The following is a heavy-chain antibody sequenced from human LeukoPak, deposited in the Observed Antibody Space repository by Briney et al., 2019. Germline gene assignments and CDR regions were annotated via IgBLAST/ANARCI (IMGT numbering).Heavy chain of an antibody. V-gene: IGHV1-18*04. D-gene: IGHD6-19*01. J-gene: IGHJ5*01. CDR3: ARDPSNTSGWYIWFDF. CDR1: GYTFREYG. Sequence: EASVKVSCKASGYTFREYGISWVRQAPGQGLEWMGWISTYNGDTEYAQKLHGRFTLTSDASTNTVYMELRALTSDDTAVYYCARDPSNTSGWYIWFDFWGQGTLVTVSS. CDR2: ISTYNGDT.